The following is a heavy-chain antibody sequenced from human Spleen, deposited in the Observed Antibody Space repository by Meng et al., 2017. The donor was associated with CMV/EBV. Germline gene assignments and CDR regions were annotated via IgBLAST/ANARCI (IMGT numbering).Heavy chain of an antibody. J-gene: IGHJ2*01. CDR3: AREKVGYFDL. CDR1: GGPISGGAYY. Sequence: QVRLPGSGPGLVKPSQTLSRSCTGPGGPISGGAYYWSWIRQPPGKGLEWIGYIYYSGSTYYTPSLQSRVTISVDTSKNQFSLKLSSVTAADTAVYYCAREKVGYFDLWGRGTLVTVSS. V-gene: IGHV4-30-4*08. CDR2: IYYSGST.